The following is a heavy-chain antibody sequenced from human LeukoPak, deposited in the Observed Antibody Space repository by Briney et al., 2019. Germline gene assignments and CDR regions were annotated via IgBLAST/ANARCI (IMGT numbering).Heavy chain of an antibody. D-gene: IGHD2-21*01. J-gene: IGHJ3*02. CDR2: INPSGGST. V-gene: IGHV1-46*01. CDR3: ARSSIVVVIAILDAFDI. CDR1: GYTFTSYY. Sequence: ASVKVSCKASGYTFTSYYMHWVRQAPGQGLEWMGIINPSGGSTSYAQKFQGRVTMTRDTSTSTVYMELSSLRSEDTAVYYCARSSIVVVIAILDAFDIWGQGTMVTVSS.